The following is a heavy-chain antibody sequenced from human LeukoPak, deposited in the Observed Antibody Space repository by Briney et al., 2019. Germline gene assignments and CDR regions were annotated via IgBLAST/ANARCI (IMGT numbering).Heavy chain of an antibody. J-gene: IGHJ4*02. CDR1: GGSISSGGYY. CDR3: ARMISSRAYFDY. V-gene: IGHV4-30-2*01. Sequence: SQTLSLTCTVSGGSISSGGYYWSWIRQPPGKGLEWIGYIYHSGSTYYNPSLKSRVTISVDRSKNQFSLKLSSVTAADTAVYYCARMISSRAYFDYWGQGTLVTVSS. CDR2: IYHSGST. D-gene: IGHD6-13*01.